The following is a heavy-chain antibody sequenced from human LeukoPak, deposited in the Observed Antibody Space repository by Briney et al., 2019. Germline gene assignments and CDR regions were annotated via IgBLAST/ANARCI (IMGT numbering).Heavy chain of an antibody. J-gene: IGHJ4*02. V-gene: IGHV3-11*04. D-gene: IGHD1-26*01. CDR1: GFTFSDYY. CDR2: ISSSGRTI. Sequence: GGSLRLSCAASGFTFSDYYMSWIRQAPGKGLEWVSYISSSGRTIYYEDSVRGRFTISRDNAKNSLYLKMNSLRAEDTAVYYCARDPSGSYGDYWGQGTLVTVSS. CDR3: ARDPSGSYGDY.